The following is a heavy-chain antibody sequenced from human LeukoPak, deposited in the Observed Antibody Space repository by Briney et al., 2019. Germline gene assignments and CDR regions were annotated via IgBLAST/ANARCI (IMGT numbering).Heavy chain of an antibody. Sequence: PSETLSLTCTVSGGSISSGDYYWSWIRQPPGKGLEWIGYIYYSGSTYYNPSLKSRVTISVDTSKNQFSLKLSSVTAADTAVYYCAIRAGELFNWFDPWGQGTLVTVSS. CDR3: AIRAGELFNWFDP. J-gene: IGHJ5*02. CDR2: IYYSGST. D-gene: IGHD3-10*01. CDR1: GGSISSGDYY. V-gene: IGHV4-30-4*01.